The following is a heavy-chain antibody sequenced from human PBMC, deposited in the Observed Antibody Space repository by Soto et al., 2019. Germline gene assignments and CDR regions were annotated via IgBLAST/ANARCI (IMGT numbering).Heavy chain of an antibody. CDR2: IKQDGSEK. Sequence: EVQLVESGGGLVQPGGSLRLSCADSGFTFSSYWMSWVRQAPGKGLEWVANIKQDGSEKYYVDSVKGRFTISRDNAKNSLYLQINSLRAEDTAVYYCARSIAARLNWFDPWGQGTLVTVSS. CDR3: ARSIAARLNWFDP. CDR1: GFTFSSYW. D-gene: IGHD6-6*01. J-gene: IGHJ5*02. V-gene: IGHV3-7*01.